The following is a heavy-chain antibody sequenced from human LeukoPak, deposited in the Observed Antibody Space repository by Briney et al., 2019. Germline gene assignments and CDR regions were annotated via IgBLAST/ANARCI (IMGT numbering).Heavy chain of an antibody. CDR1: GFTFSSYA. V-gene: IGHV3-23*01. CDR2: TSGSGGST. D-gene: IGHD3-3*01. CDR3: ATNYYDFWSGYKD. Sequence: GGSLRLSCAASGFTFSSYAMSWVRQAPGKGLEWVSATSGSGGSTYYADSVEGRFTISRDNSKNTLYLQMNSLRAEDTAVYYCATNYYDFWSGYKDWGQGTLVTVSS. J-gene: IGHJ4*02.